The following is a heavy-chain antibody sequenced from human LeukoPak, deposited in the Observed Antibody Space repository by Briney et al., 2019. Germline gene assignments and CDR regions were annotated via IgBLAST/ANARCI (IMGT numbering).Heavy chain of an antibody. Sequence: GGSLTLPCATSGLPFCPYWMRWIRQAPGKALEWVASINEGGNEKYDADSVKVRFTVYRDNAKNSLYLQMNSLRTEDTAVYYCARLTLSASHWCYDYWGQGPVVTVSS. D-gene: IGHD4/OR15-4a*01. J-gene: IGHJ4*02. V-gene: IGHV3-7*01. CDR2: INEGGNEK. CDR1: GLPFCPYW. CDR3: ARLTLSASHWCYDY.